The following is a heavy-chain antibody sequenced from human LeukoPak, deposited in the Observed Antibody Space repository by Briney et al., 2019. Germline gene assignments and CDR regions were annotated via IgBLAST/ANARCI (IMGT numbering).Heavy chain of an antibody. J-gene: IGHJ3*02. V-gene: IGHV4-59*01. CDR3: ARDGLGIEAFDI. Sequence: SETLSLTCTVSGGSISSYYWSWIRQPPGKGLEWIGYIYYSGSTNYNPSLKSRVTISVDTSKNQFSLKLSSVTAADTAVYYCARDGLGIEAFDIWGQGTMVTVSS. D-gene: IGHD7-27*01. CDR1: GGSISSYY. CDR2: IYYSGST.